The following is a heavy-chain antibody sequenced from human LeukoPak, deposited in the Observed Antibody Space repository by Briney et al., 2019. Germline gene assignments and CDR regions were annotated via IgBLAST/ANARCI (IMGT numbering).Heavy chain of an antibody. CDR2: ISGGGGNT. D-gene: IGHD5-18*01. CDR1: KFAFSSYA. J-gene: IGHJ6*02. V-gene: IGHV3-23*01. Sequence: GGSLRLSCAASKFAFSSYAMSWVRQAPGKGLEWVSAISGGGGNTYYADSVKGRFTISRDNSKNTLYLQMNSLRAEDTAVYYCARGAVDTANAVWSQGTTVTVSS. CDR3: ARGAVDTANAV.